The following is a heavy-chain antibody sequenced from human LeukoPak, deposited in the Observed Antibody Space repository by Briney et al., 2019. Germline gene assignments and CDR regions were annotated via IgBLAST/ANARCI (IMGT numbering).Heavy chain of an antibody. Sequence: GGSLRLSCAASRFTFSSYSMNWVRQAPGKGLEWVSSISSSSSYIYYADSVKGRFTISRDNAKNSLYLQMNSLRAEDTAVYYCAREEGGLPYSYGCEMGVGYWGQGTLVTVSS. J-gene: IGHJ4*02. CDR1: RFTFSSYS. V-gene: IGHV3-21*01. D-gene: IGHD5-18*01. CDR3: AREEGGLPYSYGCEMGVGY. CDR2: ISSSSSYI.